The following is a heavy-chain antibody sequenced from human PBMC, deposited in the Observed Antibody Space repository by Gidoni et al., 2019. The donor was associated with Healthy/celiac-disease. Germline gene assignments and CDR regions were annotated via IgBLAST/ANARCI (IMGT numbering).Heavy chain of an antibody. CDR1: GFTFSSYA. CDR3: AKDCATGTTTLYYFDY. J-gene: IGHJ4*02. CDR2: ISGSGGST. Sequence: EVQLLESGGGLVQPGGSLRLSCAASGFTFSSYAMSWVRQAPGKGLEWVSAISGSGGSTYYADSVKGRFTISRDNSKNTLYLQMNSLRAEDTAVYYCAKDCATGTTTLYYFDYWGQGTLVTVSS. D-gene: IGHD1-1*01. V-gene: IGHV3-23*01.